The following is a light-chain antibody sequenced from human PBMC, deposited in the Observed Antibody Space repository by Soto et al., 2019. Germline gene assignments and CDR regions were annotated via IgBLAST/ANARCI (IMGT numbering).Light chain of an antibody. CDR1: QSVSSY. V-gene: IGKV3-11*01. Sequence: EIVLTQSPATLSLSPGERATLSCRASQSVSSYLAWYQQKPGQAPRLLIYDASNRATGIPARFSGSGSGTDFTLTISSLEPEDFEVYYCQQRRNWQGTFGQGTKVEIK. CDR3: QQRRNWQGT. CDR2: DAS. J-gene: IGKJ1*01.